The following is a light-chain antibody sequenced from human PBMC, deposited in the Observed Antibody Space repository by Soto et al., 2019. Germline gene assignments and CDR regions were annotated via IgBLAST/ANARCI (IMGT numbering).Light chain of an antibody. CDR1: QSVSSY. V-gene: IGKV3-11*01. CDR3: QQRSNWSIT. CDR2: DAS. Sequence: EIVLTQSPATLSLSPGERATLSCRASQSVSSYLAWYQQKPGQAPRLLIYDASNRATGIPARFSGSGSGTDFTLTISSLEPEDFAVYYCQQRSNWSITVGQGTRLESK. J-gene: IGKJ5*01.